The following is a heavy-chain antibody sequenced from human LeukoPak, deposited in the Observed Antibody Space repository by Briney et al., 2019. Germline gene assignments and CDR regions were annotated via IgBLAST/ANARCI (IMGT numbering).Heavy chain of an antibody. V-gene: IGHV4-59*08. D-gene: IGHD4-23*01. Sequence: SETLSLTCTVSGGSISSYYWSWIRQPPGKGLEWIGYIYYSGSTSYNPSLKSRVTISVDTSKNQFSLKLSSVTAADTAVYYCARGNGGGPHWGQGTLVTVSS. CDR2: IYYSGST. J-gene: IGHJ4*02. CDR3: ARGNGGGPH. CDR1: GGSISSYY.